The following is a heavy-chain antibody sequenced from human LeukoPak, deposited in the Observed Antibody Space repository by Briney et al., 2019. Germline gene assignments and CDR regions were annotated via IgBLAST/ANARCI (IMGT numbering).Heavy chain of an antibody. CDR1: GGSISSSSCY. CDR2: IYYSGST. D-gene: IGHD6-19*01. J-gene: IGHJ5*02. V-gene: IGHV4-39*07. Sequence: PSETLSLTCTVSGGSISSSSCYWGWIRQPPGKGLEWIGSIYYSGSTNYNPSLKSRVTISVDTSKNQFSLKLSSVTAADTAVYYCARAGIAVAAPDRYNWFDPWGQGTLVTVSS. CDR3: ARAGIAVAAPDRYNWFDP.